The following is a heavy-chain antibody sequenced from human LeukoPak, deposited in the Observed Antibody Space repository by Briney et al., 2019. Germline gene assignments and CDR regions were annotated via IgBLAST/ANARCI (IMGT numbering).Heavy chain of an antibody. CDR2: IWYDGSNK. D-gene: IGHD3-16*01. CDR3: ARSNNGGWGYCDY. V-gene: IGHV3-33*08. Sequence: PGGSLRLSCAASGLTFSSSWLHWVRQAPGKGLEWVAVIWYDGSNKYYADSVKGRFTISRDNSKNTLYVQMSSLRAEDTAVYYCARSNNGGWGYCDYWGQGSLVTVSS. J-gene: IGHJ4*02. CDR1: GLTFSSSW.